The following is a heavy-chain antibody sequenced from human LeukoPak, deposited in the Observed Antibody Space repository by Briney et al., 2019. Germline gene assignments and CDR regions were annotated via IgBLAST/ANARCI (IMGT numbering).Heavy chain of an antibody. V-gene: IGHV4-4*07. CDR2: IYTSGST. CDR3: ARGGYYDFWSGGDYYYYYYMDV. CDR1: GGSISSYY. D-gene: IGHD3-3*01. J-gene: IGHJ6*03. Sequence: SETLSLTCTVSGGSISSYYWSWIRQPAGKGLEWIGRIYTSGSTNYKPSLKSRVTMSVDTSKNQFSLKLSSVTAADTAVYYCARGGYYDFWSGGDYYYYYYMDVWGKGTTVTVSS.